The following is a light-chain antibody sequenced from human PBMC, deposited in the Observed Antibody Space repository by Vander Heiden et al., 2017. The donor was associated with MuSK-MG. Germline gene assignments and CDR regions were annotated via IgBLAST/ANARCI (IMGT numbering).Light chain of an antibody. V-gene: IGLV2-14*03. CDR2: GVN. Sequence: QPALAHPPARSGPVGQANPSSCTGSMIAYPGYTYVSWYQHHVGRAPKLALYGVNKRPSGVSDRFSGSKSGDTASLTISALHSEDEAFYFCSSFLSRTKVVFGGGTTLTVL. CDR1: MIAYPGYTY. CDR3: SSFLSRTKVV. J-gene: IGLJ2*01.